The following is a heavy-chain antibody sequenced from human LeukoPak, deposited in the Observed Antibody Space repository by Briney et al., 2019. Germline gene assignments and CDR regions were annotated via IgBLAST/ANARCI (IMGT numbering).Heavy chain of an antibody. D-gene: IGHD2-15*01. J-gene: IGHJ4*02. CDR2: IIPIFGTA. CDR1: GGTFSSYA. CDR3: ARELGDCSGGSCLYFDY. Sequence: ASVKVSCKASGGTFSSYAISWVRQAPGQGLEWMGGIIPIFGTANYAQKFQGRVTITAVESTSTAYMELSSLRAEDTAVYYCARELGDCSGGSCLYFDYWGQGTLVTVSS. V-gene: IGHV1-69*13.